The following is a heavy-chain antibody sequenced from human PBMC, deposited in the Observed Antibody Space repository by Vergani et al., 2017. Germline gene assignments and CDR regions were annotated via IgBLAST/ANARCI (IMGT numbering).Heavy chain of an antibody. Sequence: EVQLVQSGAEVKKPGESLKISCKGSGYSFTSYWIGWVRQMPGKGLEWMGIIYPGDSDTRYSPSFQGKVTISADKSISTAYLQWSSLKASDTAMYYCARLGYDYGSGSPLDPWGQGTLVTVSS. J-gene: IGHJ5*02. D-gene: IGHD3-10*01. CDR3: ARLGYDYGSGSPLDP. V-gene: IGHV5-51*03. CDR2: IYPGDSDT. CDR1: GYSFTSYW.